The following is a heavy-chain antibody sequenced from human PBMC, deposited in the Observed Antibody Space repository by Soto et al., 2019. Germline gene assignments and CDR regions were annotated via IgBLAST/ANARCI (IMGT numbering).Heavy chain of an antibody. Sequence: ASVKVSCKTSGYTFTGYYIHWLRQAPGQGLEWMGWINPNSGDTKYAQKFQGRVTMTRDTSISTAYMELSRLRSDDTAVYYCARDRPYNWNDWFDPWGQGTLVTVSS. J-gene: IGHJ5*02. CDR1: GYTFTGYY. D-gene: IGHD1-20*01. V-gene: IGHV1-2*02. CDR2: INPNSGDT. CDR3: ARDRPYNWNDWFDP.